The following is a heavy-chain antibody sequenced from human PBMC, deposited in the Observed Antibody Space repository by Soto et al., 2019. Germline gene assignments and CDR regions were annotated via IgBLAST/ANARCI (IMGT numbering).Heavy chain of an antibody. CDR3: ARDGRDGYIPAEGDY. D-gene: IGHD5-12*01. CDR2: INAGNGYT. J-gene: IGHJ4*02. V-gene: IGHV1-3*01. Sequence: ASVKVSCKASGYTFTSYALHWVRQAPGQRLEWMGWINAGNGYTKYSQKFQGRVTITRDTSASTAYMDLSSLRSEDTAVYYCARDGRDGYIPAEGDYWGQGTLVTVSS. CDR1: GYTFTSYA.